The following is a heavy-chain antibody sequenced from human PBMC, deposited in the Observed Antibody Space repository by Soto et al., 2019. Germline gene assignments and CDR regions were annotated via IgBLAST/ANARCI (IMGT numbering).Heavy chain of an antibody. D-gene: IGHD6-13*01. J-gene: IGHJ3*02. CDR3: AKGIAAAGWNDAFDI. CDR2: ISYDGSNK. Sequence: PGGSLRLSCAASGFTFSSYGMHWVRQAPGKGLEWVAVISYDGSNKYYADSVKGRFTISRDNSKNTLYLQMNSLRAEDTAVYYCAKGIAAAGWNDAFDIWGHGTMVTVSS. V-gene: IGHV3-30*18. CDR1: GFTFSSYG.